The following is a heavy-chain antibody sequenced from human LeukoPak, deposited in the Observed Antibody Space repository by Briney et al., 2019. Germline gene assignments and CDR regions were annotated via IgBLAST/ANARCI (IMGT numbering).Heavy chain of an antibody. Sequence: PGGSLRLSCAASGFTFSSYAMSWVRQPPGKGLEWVSAISGSGGSTYYADSVKGRFTISRDNSKNTLYLQMNSLRAEDTAVYYCAKGNDILTGYYMSYYYYGMDVWGQGTTVTVSS. J-gene: IGHJ6*02. D-gene: IGHD3-9*01. CDR1: GFTFSSYA. CDR3: AKGNDILTGYYMSYYYYGMDV. CDR2: ISGSGGST. V-gene: IGHV3-23*01.